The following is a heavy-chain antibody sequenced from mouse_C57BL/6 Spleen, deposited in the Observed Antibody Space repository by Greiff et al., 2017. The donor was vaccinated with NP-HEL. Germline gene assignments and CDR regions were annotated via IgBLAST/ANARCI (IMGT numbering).Heavy chain of an antibody. D-gene: IGHD2-2*01. CDR2: ISSGGDYI. Sequence: DVQLVESGEGLVKPGGSLKLSCAASGFTFSSYAMSWVRQTPEKRLEWVAYISSGGDYIYYADTVKGRFTISRDNARNTLYLQMSSLKSEDTAMYYCTSFGYSYAMDYWGQGTSVTVSS. J-gene: IGHJ4*01. V-gene: IGHV5-9-1*02. CDR1: GFTFSSYA. CDR3: TSFGYSYAMDY.